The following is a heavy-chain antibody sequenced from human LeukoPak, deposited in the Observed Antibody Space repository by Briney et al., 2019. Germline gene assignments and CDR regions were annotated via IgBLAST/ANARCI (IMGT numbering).Heavy chain of an antibody. CDR3: ARLPLAAARFDY. Sequence: SETLSLTCTVSGGSISSSSYYWGWIRQPPGKGLEWIGSIYYSGSTYYNPSLKSRVTISVDTSKNQFSLKLSSATAADTAVYYCARLPLAAARFDYWGQGTLVTVSS. V-gene: IGHV4-39*01. CDR1: GGSISSSSYY. CDR2: IYYSGST. J-gene: IGHJ4*02. D-gene: IGHD6-13*01.